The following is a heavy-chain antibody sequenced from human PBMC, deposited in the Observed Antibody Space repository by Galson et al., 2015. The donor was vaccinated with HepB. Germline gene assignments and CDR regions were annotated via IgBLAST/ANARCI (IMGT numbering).Heavy chain of an antibody. CDR2: INPSGGST. V-gene: IGHV1-46*03. J-gene: IGHJ6*02. D-gene: IGHD3-3*01. Sequence: SVKVSCKASGYTFTSYYMHWVRQAPGQGLEWMGIINPSGGSTSYAQKFQGRVTMTRDTSTSTVYMELSSLRSEDTAVYYCARDRVTGRITIFGVVKYGMDVWGQGTTVTVSS. CDR1: GYTFTSYY. CDR3: ARDRVTGRITIFGVVKYGMDV.